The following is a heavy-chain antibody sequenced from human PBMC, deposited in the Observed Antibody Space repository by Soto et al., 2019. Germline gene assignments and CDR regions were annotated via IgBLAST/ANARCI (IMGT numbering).Heavy chain of an antibody. CDR3: ARGALGFDP. CDR1: GFTFSRYD. J-gene: IGHJ5*02. D-gene: IGHD6-6*01. CDR2: IGTSGDT. Sequence: EVQVVESGGGLVQPGGSLRLSCAASGFTFSRYDMHWVRQATGRGLEWVSGIGTSGDTYYAGSVKGRFTISRENAKNSVYLQMNSLRAGDMAVYYCARGALGFDPWGQATLVAVSS. V-gene: IGHV3-13*04.